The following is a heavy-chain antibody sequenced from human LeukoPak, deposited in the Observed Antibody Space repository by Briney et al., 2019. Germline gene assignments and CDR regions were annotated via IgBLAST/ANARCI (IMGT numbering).Heavy chain of an antibody. CDR1: GYYISSGYY. J-gene: IGHJ6*03. D-gene: IGHD3-22*01. CDR2: IYNSGST. V-gene: IGHV4-38-2*02. Sequence: PSETLSLTCTVSGYYISSGYYWGWIRQAPGKGLEWIGSIYNSGSTYYNPSLKSRVTISVDMSKNQFSLKMSSVTAAGTAVYYCARALGDSSGYYLYYYYYMHVWGKGTTVTVSS. CDR3: ARALGDSSGYYLYYYYYMHV.